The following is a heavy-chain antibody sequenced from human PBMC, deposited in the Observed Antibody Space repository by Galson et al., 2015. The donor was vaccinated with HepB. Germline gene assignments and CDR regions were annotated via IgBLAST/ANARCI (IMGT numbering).Heavy chain of an antibody. CDR1: GDSVSSNSAT. V-gene: IGHV6-1*01. J-gene: IGHJ4*02. Sequence: CAISGDSVSSNSATWNWIRQSPSRGLEWLGRTYYRSKWYYDYAVSVKSRITINPDTSKNQFSLQLNSVTPEDTAVYYCARGKVVVAANVFCYWGQGTLVTVSS. D-gene: IGHD2-15*01. CDR2: TYYRSKWYY. CDR3: ARGKVVVAANVFCY.